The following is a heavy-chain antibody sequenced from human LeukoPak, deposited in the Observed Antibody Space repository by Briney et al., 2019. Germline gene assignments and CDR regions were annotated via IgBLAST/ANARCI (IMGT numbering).Heavy chain of an antibody. V-gene: IGHV4-4*02. CDR3: ARNGAFCIDY. D-gene: IGHD2-8*01. Sequence: SETLSLTCAVSGGSISTDYWWSWIRQPPGKGLERIGETHHSESTNYNPSLKSRVTISVDKSNNQFSLNLNSVTAAGTAVYYCARNGAFCIDYWGQGALVTVSS. CDR2: THHSEST. J-gene: IGHJ4*02. CDR1: GGSISTDYW.